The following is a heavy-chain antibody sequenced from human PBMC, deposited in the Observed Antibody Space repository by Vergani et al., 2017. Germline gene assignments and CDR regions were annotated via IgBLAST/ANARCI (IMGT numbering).Heavy chain of an antibody. V-gene: IGHV1-58*01. CDR1: GFTFTSSA. J-gene: IGHJ5*02. CDR2: IVVGSGNT. CDR3: AGGPVYYGSGGYTEGNWFDP. Sequence: QMQLVQSGPEVKKPGTSVKVSCKASGFTFTSSAVQWVRQARGQRLEWIGWIVVGSGNTNYAQKFQERVNITRDMSRRTAHMGLRILRSADQAVYYCAGGPVYYGSGGYTEGNWFDPWGQGTLVTVSS. D-gene: IGHD3-10*01.